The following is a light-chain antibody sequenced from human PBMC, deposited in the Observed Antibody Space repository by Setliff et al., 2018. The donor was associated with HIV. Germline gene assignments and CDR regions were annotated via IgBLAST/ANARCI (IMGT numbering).Light chain of an antibody. CDR2: DVN. Sequence: QSALTQPASMSGSPGQSITISCTGTSDDVGASNYVSWYQQHPGKAPKLIIYDVNNRPSGVSNRFSGSKSGKTASLTISGLQAEDEADYYCSSYTSSGTVFGGGTK. V-gene: IGLV2-14*03. J-gene: IGLJ2*01. CDR3: SSYTSSGTV. CDR1: SDDVGASNY.